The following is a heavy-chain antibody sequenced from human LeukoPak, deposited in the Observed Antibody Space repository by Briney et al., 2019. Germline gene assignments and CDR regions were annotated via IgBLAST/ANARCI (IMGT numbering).Heavy chain of an antibody. Sequence: PGGSLRLSCAASGFTFSTYAMTWVRQAPGRGLEWVSTIRGSGGSTYYADSVKGLFTISRDISKNTVYLQMNNLRAEDTAVYYCARYCSGGNCYSGLVYGGQGALVAVSS. CDR2: IRGSGGST. D-gene: IGHD2-15*01. CDR3: ARYCSGGNCYSGLVY. CDR1: GFTFSTYA. J-gene: IGHJ4*02. V-gene: IGHV3-23*01.